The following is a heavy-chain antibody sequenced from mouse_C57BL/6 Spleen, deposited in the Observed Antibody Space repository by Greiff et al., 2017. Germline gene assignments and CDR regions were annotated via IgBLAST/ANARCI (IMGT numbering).Heavy chain of an antibody. CDR1: GFTFSSYA. CDR3: AREKGYDPLFAY. J-gene: IGHJ3*01. Sequence: EVQRVESGGGLVKPGGSLKLSCAASGFTFSSYAMSWVRQTPEKRLEWVATISDGGSYTYYPDNVKGRFTISRDNAKNNLYLQMSHLKSEDTAMYYCAREKGYDPLFAYWGQGTLVTVSA. V-gene: IGHV5-4*01. CDR2: ISDGGSYT. D-gene: IGHD2-3*01.